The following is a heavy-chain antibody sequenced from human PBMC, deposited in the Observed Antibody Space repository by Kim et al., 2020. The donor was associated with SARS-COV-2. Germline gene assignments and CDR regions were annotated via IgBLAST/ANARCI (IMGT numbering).Heavy chain of an antibody. J-gene: IGHJ6*02. CDR1: GYTFTGYY. V-gene: IGHV1-2*04. D-gene: IGHD2-15*01. CDR2: INANSGST. Sequence: ASVKVSCKASGYTFTGYYMRWVRQAPGQGLEWMGGINANSGSTDYAQEFQGWVTITTDTSTSTAYMELSGLRSDDTAVYYCASETAAPGGYYYYGMDLWG. CDR3: ASETAAPGGYYYYGMDL.